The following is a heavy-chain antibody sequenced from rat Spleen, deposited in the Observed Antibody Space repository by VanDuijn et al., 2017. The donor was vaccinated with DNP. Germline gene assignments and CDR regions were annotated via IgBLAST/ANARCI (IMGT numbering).Heavy chain of an antibody. CDR3: ARGGLWFDY. V-gene: IGHV5S14*01. Sequence: EVQLVESGGGLVQPGRSMKLSCAASGFTFNKYGMAWVRQTPTKGLEWVASVNTGGTNTFYRDSVKGRFTISRDNAKNTQYLQMDSLRSEDTATYYCARGGLWFDYWGQGVMVTVSS. D-gene: IGHD3-2*01. CDR1: GFTFNKYG. J-gene: IGHJ2*01. CDR2: VNTGGTNT.